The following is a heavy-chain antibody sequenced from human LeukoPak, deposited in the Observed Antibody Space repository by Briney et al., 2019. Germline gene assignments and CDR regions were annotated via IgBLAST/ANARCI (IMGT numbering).Heavy chain of an antibody. CDR3: ASTAMATMAFDI. CDR1: GFTFSSYG. Sequence: GGSLRLSCAASGFTFSSYGMSWVRQAPGKGLECISGFSGSGGSTYYADSVKGRFTISRDNSKNTLYLQMNSLRAEDTAVYYCASTAMATMAFDIWGQGTMVTVSS. CDR2: FSGSGGST. D-gene: IGHD5-18*01. J-gene: IGHJ3*02. V-gene: IGHV3-23*01.